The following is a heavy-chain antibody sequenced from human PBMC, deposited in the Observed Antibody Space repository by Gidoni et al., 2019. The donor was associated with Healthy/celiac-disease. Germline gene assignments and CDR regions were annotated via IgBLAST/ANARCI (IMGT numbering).Heavy chain of an antibody. J-gene: IGHJ3*02. CDR3: ANPADYDFWSGYYKGDAFDI. CDR2: ISGSGGSK. CDR1: GFTFSSYA. D-gene: IGHD3-3*01. Sequence: DVQLLESGGGLVQPGGSLRLSCAASGFTFSSYALSWVRQAPGKGLEWVSAISGSGGSKYYADSVKGRFTISRDNSKNTLYLQMNSLRAEDTAVYYCANPADYDFWSGYYKGDAFDIWGQGTMVTVSS. V-gene: IGHV3-23*01.